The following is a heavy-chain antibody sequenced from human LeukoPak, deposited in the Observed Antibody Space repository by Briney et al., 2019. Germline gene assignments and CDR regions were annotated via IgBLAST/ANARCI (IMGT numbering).Heavy chain of an antibody. CDR1: GFTFSSYW. CDR2: IKQDGSEK. V-gene: IGHV3-7*01. J-gene: IGHJ5*02. D-gene: IGHD3-10*01. Sequence: PGGALRPSCAASGFTFSSYWMSWVRQAPGEGLEWVANIKQDGSEKYYVDSVKGRFTISRDNSKNTLYLQMNSLRAEDTAVYYCAKAGWFGAGTNWFDPWGQGTLVTVSS. CDR3: AKAGWFGAGTNWFDP.